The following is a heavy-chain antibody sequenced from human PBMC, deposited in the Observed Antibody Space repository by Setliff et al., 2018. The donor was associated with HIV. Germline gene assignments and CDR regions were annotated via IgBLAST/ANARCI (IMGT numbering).Heavy chain of an antibody. CDR3: ARLEYYYYMDV. Sequence: TLSLTCTVSGGSISSSSYYWAWIRQPPGKGLEYIGSVYFSGRAYYNPSLKSRVTISLDTSKNQFSLKLSSVTAADTAVYYCARLEYYYYMDVWGNGTTVTVSS. CDR2: VYFSGRA. CDR1: GGSISSSSYY. J-gene: IGHJ6*03. V-gene: IGHV4-39*01.